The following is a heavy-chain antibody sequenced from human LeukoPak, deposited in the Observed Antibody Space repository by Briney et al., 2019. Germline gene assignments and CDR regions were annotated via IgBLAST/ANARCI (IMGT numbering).Heavy chain of an antibody. Sequence: SIXXXYWSWXXQXPRKGLEWIGYIYYSGSTNYNSSLKSRVTISVDTSKNQFSLKLSSVTAADTAVYYCAREGLSSSGFDYWGQGTLVTVSS. CDR1: SIXXXY. D-gene: IGHD6-13*01. CDR3: AREGLSSSGFDY. CDR2: IYYSGST. J-gene: IGHJ4*02. V-gene: IGHV4-59*01.